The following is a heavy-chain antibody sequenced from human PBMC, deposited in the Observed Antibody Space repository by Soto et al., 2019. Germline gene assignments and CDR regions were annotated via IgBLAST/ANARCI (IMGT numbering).Heavy chain of an antibody. CDR2: IIPIFGTA. CDR3: AKYSGSYRSYWYFDL. Sequence: QVQLVQSGAEVKKPGSSVKVSCKASGGTFSSYAISWVRQAPGQGLEWMGGIIPIFGTANSAQKFQGRVTITADESTSTAYMELSSLRAEDTAVYYCAKYSGSYRSYWYFDLWGRGTLVTVSS. CDR1: GGTFSSYA. D-gene: IGHD1-26*01. J-gene: IGHJ2*01. V-gene: IGHV1-69*01.